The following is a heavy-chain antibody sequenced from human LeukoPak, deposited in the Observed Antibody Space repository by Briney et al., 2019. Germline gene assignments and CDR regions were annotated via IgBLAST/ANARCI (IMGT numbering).Heavy chain of an antibody. CDR3: ARDKVDIVATTRHQYYYGMDV. Sequence: ASVKVSCKASGYTFTSYGISWVRQAPGQGLERMGIINPSGGSTSYAQKFQGRVTMTRDTSTSTVYMELSSLRSEDTAVYYCARDKVDIVATTRHQYYYGMDVWGQGTTVTVSS. D-gene: IGHD5-12*01. CDR2: INPSGGST. J-gene: IGHJ6*02. CDR1: GYTFTSYG. V-gene: IGHV1-46*01.